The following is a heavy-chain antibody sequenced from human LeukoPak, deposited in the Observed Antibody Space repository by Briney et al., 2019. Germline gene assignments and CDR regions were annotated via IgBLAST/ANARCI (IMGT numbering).Heavy chain of an antibody. CDR3: ARGMTPLS. D-gene: IGHD2-15*01. Sequence: GGSLRLSCAASGFTFSSYGMHWVRQAPGKGLEWVAVIWYDGSNKYYVDSVKGRFTISRDNAKNSLYLQMNSLRAEDTTVYYCARGMTPLSWGQGTLVTVTS. CDR1: GFTFSSYG. CDR2: IWYDGSNK. V-gene: IGHV3-33*01. J-gene: IGHJ5*02.